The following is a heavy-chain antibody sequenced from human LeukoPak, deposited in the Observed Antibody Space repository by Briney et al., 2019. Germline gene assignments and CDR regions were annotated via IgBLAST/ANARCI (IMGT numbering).Heavy chain of an antibody. D-gene: IGHD6-13*01. Sequence: SETLSLTCTVSGGSISSYYWSWIRQPPGKRLEWIGYIYYSGSTNYNPSLTSRVTISVDTSKNQFSLKLSSVTAADTAVYYCARDRAYNSRANYYYYYGMDVWGKGTTVTVSS. V-gene: IGHV4-59*01. J-gene: IGHJ6*04. CDR1: GGSISSYY. CDR3: ARDRAYNSRANYYYYYGMDV. CDR2: IYYSGST.